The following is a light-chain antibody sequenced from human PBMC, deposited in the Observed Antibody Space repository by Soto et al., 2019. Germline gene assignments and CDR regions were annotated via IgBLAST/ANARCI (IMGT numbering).Light chain of an antibody. V-gene: IGKV3-11*01. CDR2: DAS. CDR1: QSISSH. Sequence: EIVLTQSPATLSLSPGERATLSCRASQSISSHLAWYQQKPGQAPRLLMYDASNRATGILARLSGSGSGTDFTLTISSLEPEDFAVYYCQQRSTWPLTFGGGTNVVIK. CDR3: QQRSTWPLT. J-gene: IGKJ4*01.